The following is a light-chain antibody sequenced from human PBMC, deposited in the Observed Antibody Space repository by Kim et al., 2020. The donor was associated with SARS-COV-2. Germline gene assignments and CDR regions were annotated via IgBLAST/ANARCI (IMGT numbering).Light chain of an antibody. V-gene: IGLV4-69*01. J-gene: IGLJ2*01. CDR3: QTWGSGTVV. CDR1: NGESTFA. CDR2: LYSDGRH. Sequence: SVTHTYTLSNGESTFAIAWYQQQPDKSPRSLILLYSDGRHVKGDVFPDRLSGSSAGPQRYLTISSLQSEDEADYYCQTWGSGTVVFGGGTQLTVL.